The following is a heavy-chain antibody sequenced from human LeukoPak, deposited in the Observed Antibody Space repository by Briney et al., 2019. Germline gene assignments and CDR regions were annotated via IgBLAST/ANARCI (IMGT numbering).Heavy chain of an antibody. CDR2: INGSGGST. V-gene: IGHV3-23*01. CDR1: GFTFSSYA. CDR3: AKDKRWELLGY. Sequence: GGSLRLSCAASGFTFSSYAMSWVRQAPGKGLEWVSAINGSGGSTYYADSVKGRFTISRDNSKNTLYLQMNSLRAEDTAVYYCAKDKRWELLGYWGQGTLVTVSS. D-gene: IGHD1-26*01. J-gene: IGHJ4*02.